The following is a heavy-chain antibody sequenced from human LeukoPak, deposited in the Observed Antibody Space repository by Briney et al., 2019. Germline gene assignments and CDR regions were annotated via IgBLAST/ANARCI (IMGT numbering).Heavy chain of an antibody. CDR2: IKQDGSEK. CDR1: GFTFSSYW. CDR3: ARVRGVTLHYYYYMDV. J-gene: IGHJ6*03. D-gene: IGHD3-10*01. Sequence: GGSLRLSCAASGFTFSSYWMSWVRQAPGKGLEWVANIKQDGSEKYYVDSVKGRFTISRDNAKNSLYLQMNSLRAEDTAVYYCARVRGVTLHYYYYMDVWGKGTTVTVSS. V-gene: IGHV3-7*01.